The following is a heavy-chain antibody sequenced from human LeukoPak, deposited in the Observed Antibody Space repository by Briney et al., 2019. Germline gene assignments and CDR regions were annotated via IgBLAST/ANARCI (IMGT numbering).Heavy chain of an antibody. Sequence: GASVKVSCKASGYTFTSYGISWVRQAPGQGLEWMGWISAYNGNTNYAQKLQGRVTMTTDTSTSTAYMELRSLRSDDTAVYYCARGAYCGGDCYGYVDYWGQGTLVTVSS. CDR1: GYTFTSYG. CDR2: ISAYNGNT. J-gene: IGHJ4*02. CDR3: ARGAYCGGDCYGYVDY. D-gene: IGHD2-21*02. V-gene: IGHV1-18*01.